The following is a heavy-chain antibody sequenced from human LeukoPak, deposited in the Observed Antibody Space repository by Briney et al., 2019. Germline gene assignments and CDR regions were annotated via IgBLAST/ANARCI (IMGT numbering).Heavy chain of an antibody. V-gene: IGHV3-7*03. Sequence: GGSLRLSCAASGFTFSTYWMSWVRQAPGKGLGWVANIKQDGSEKYYVDSVKGRFTISRDNSKNTLYLQMNSLRAEDTAVYYCASLSGSPDWFDPWGQGTLVTVSS. J-gene: IGHJ5*02. CDR3: ASLSGSPDWFDP. CDR2: IKQDGSEK. CDR1: GFTFSTYW. D-gene: IGHD1-26*01.